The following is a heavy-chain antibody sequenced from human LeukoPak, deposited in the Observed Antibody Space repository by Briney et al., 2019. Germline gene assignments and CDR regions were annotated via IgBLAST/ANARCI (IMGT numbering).Heavy chain of an antibody. CDR1: GYTFTDYY. D-gene: IGHD1-26*01. V-gene: IGHV1-2*02. CDR3: VRDHASSYDY. J-gene: IGHJ4*02. CDR2: IGPKNGDT. Sequence: ASVNVSCKASGYTFTDYYIHCLRQAPGQGLEWMGWIGPKNGDTHYAQKFQGRLTMTRDTSITTAFIELSRLTSDDTAVYYCVRDHASSYDYWGQGTLVTVSS.